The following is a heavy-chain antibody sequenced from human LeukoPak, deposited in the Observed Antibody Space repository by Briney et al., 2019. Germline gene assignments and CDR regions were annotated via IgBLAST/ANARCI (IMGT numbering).Heavy chain of an antibody. V-gene: IGHV1-2*02. CDR1: GYTFTGYY. CDR3: ARVMSRDGYKGYYYYMDV. J-gene: IGHJ6*03. CDR2: INPNSGGT. Sequence: ASVKVSCKASGYTFTGYYMHWVRQAPGQGLEWMGWINPNSGGTNYAQKFQGRVTMTRDTSISTAYMELSRLRSDDTAVYYCARVMSRDGYKGYYYYMDVWGKGTTVTISS. D-gene: IGHD5-24*01.